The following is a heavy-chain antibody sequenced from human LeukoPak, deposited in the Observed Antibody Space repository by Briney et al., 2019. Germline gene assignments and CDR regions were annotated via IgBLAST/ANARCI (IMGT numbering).Heavy chain of an antibody. V-gene: IGHV1-18*01. D-gene: IGHD6-19*01. CDR3: ARAGGWARGDYKAHAFDI. J-gene: IGHJ3*02. Sequence: GASVKVSCKASGYTFTNFGISWVRQAPGRGLEWMGWISVYKGDTNYAQILQGRVTMTTDTSTSTAYMELRSLTSDDTAVYYCARAGGWARGDYKAHAFDIWGQGTMVTVSS. CDR2: ISVYKGDT. CDR1: GYTFTNFG.